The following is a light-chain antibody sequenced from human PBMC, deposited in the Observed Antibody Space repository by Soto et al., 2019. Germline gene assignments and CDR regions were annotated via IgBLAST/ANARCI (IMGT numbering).Light chain of an antibody. Sequence: DIQMTQSPSSLSASVGDRVTITCRASQSITTYLNWYQQKPGKAPYLLISAASSLQSGVPSTFSACGSGTDFTLTISSMQPEDFATYFCQQGYSIPITFGPGTRLEIK. CDR2: AAS. CDR1: QSITTY. V-gene: IGKV1-39*01. CDR3: QQGYSIPIT. J-gene: IGKJ5*01.